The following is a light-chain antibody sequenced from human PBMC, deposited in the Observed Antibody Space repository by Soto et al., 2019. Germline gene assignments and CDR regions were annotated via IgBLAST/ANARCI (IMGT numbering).Light chain of an antibody. CDR1: QSVSSN. V-gene: IGKV3-15*01. CDR3: QQYNNWPPYT. Sequence: EIVMTQSPATLSVSPGERATLSCRASQSVSSNLAWYQQKPGQAPRLLIYGASTRATGIPARFSGSGSGTEFTITISSLQSEDFAVYYCQQYNNWPPYTFGQVTKLDIK. J-gene: IGKJ2*01. CDR2: GAS.